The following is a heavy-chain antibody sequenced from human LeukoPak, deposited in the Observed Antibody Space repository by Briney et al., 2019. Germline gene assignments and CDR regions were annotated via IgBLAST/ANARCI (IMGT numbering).Heavy chain of an antibody. CDR1: GYSFTSYW. V-gene: IGHV5-51*01. Sequence: GESLKISCQGSGYSFTSYWIGWVRQMPGKGLEWIGIMYPLNSDIRYKPSFEGQVTMSADMSIKTAYLQWSSLKASDTAIYYCATTRGGNYHWDYWGQGTLVTVS. CDR2: MYPLNSDI. D-gene: IGHD3-16*01. J-gene: IGHJ4*02. CDR3: ATTRGGNYHWDY.